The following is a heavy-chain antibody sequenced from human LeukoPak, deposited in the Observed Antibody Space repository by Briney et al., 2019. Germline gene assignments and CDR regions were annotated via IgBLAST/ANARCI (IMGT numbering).Heavy chain of an antibody. CDR3: ARGRGQWLMGEYDY. CDR2: IKQDGSEK. Sequence: GRTLRLFCAASGFTFSRYWMSWARQAPGKGLEWVANIKQDGSEKYYVDSVKGRFTISRDNAKNALYLQMNSLRAEDTAVYYCARGRGQWLMGEYDYWGQGTLVTVSS. J-gene: IGHJ4*02. V-gene: IGHV3-7*04. CDR1: GFTFSRYW. D-gene: IGHD6-19*01.